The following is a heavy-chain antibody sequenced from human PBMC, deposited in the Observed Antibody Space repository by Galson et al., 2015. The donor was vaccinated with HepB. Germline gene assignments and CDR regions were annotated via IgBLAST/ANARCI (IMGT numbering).Heavy chain of an antibody. CDR1: GFTFSDYY. V-gene: IGHV3-11*01. CDR3: ARGLLPGKADY. Sequence: SLRLSCAASGFTFSDYYMSWIRQAPGKGLEWLSYISSSGPTIYYADSVKGRFTVSRENAENSMYMQMKSLRAEDTAVYYCARGLLPGKADYWGLGTLVTVSS. J-gene: IGHJ4*02. CDR2: ISSSGPTI. D-gene: IGHD2-15*01.